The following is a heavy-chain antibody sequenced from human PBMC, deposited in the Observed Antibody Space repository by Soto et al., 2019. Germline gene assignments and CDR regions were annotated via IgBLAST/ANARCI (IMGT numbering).Heavy chain of an antibody. V-gene: IGHV1-18*01. Sequence: QVQLVQSGAEVKKPGASVKVSCKASGYTFTSYGISWVRQAPGQGLEWMGWVSAYNGNTNYAQKLQGRVTMTTDTSTSTAYMGLRSLRSDDTAVYYCARDSPLVAATADFVYWGQGTLVTVSS. J-gene: IGHJ4*02. CDR2: VSAYNGNT. CDR3: ARDSPLVAATADFVY. D-gene: IGHD2-15*01. CDR1: GYTFTSYG.